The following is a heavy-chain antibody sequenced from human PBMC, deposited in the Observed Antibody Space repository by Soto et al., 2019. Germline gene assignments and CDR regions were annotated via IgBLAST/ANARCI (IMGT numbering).Heavy chain of an antibody. V-gene: IGHV3-48*02. CDR2: ISRSSTRI. Sequence: EVHLVESGGGLVQPGGSLRLSCAASGFTFSLYRMNWVRQAPGKGLEWVSYISRSSTRIHYADSVKGRFTISRDDATNSMHLQMNSLRDGDTAVYYCARAVTWGLDVWGQGTTVSISS. CDR1: GFTFSLYR. CDR3: ARAVTWGLDV. J-gene: IGHJ6*02. D-gene: IGHD3-10*01.